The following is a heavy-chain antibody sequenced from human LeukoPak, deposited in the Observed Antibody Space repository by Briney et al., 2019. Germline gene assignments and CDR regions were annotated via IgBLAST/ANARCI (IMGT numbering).Heavy chain of an antibody. CDR3: ARRRLQDYFDY. Sequence: GSLRLSCAASGFTFSNHWMSWIRQPPGKGPEWIASIYYSGSTYYNPSLKSRVTISVDTSKNQFSLKLSSVTAADTAVYYCARRRLQDYFDYWGQGTLVTVSS. V-gene: IGHV4-39*01. J-gene: IGHJ4*02. CDR1: GFTFSNHW. CDR2: IYYSGST. D-gene: IGHD6-25*01.